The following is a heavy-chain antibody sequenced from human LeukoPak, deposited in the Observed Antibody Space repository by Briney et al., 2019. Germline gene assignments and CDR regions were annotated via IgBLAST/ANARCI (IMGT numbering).Heavy chain of an antibody. CDR2: ICTSGST. V-gene: IGHV4-4*07. CDR3: ARTYDSPGYYSPDYYYMDV. CDR1: GGSISTYC. Sequence: SETLSLTCTVSGGSISTYCWSWIRQPAGKGLEWIGHICTSGSTNYNPSLKSRVTMSVDTSDNEFSLKLNSVTAADTAVYYCARTYDSPGYYSPDYYYMDVWGKGTTVTISS. D-gene: IGHD3-22*01. J-gene: IGHJ6*03.